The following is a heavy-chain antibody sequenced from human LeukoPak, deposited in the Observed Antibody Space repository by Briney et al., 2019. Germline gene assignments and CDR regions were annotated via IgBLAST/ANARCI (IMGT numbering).Heavy chain of an antibody. CDR2: IYYSGST. V-gene: IGHV4-39*01. CDR3: ASRYSSGWSFDY. Sequence: PSETLSLTCTVSGGSISSSSYYWGWIRQPPGKGLEWIGSIYYSGSTYYNPSLKSRVTISVDTSKNQFSLKLSSVTAADTAVYYCASRYSSGWSFDYWGQGNLVTVSS. D-gene: IGHD6-19*01. CDR1: GGSISSSSYY. J-gene: IGHJ4*02.